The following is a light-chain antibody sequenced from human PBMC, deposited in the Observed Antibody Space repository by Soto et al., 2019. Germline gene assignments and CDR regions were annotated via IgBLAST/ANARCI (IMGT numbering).Light chain of an antibody. CDR1: QSVSSNY. CDR2: STS. V-gene: IGKV3-20*01. J-gene: IGKJ1*01. CDR3: QQYGNSPGT. Sequence: EIVLTQSPGTLSLSPGERATLSCRASQSVSSNYLAWYRLKPGQSPSLLIYSTSIRAAGIPDRFSGSGSGTEFTLTISRLEPEDFSVYYCQQYGNSPGTFGQGTKVE.